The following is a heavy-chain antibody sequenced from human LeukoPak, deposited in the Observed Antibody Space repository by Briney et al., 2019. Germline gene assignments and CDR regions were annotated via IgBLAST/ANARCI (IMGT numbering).Heavy chain of an antibody. Sequence: SETLSLTCAVYGGSFSGYYWSWIRQPPGKGLEWIGEINHSGSTNYNPSLKSRVTISVDTSKNQFSLKLSSVTAADTAVYYCVRGYLYDFWNIKRGTRYYYYMDVWGKGTTVTVSS. CDR2: INHSGST. D-gene: IGHD3-3*01. V-gene: IGHV4-34*01. CDR1: GGSFSGYY. J-gene: IGHJ6*03. CDR3: VRGYLYDFWNIKRGTRYYYYMDV.